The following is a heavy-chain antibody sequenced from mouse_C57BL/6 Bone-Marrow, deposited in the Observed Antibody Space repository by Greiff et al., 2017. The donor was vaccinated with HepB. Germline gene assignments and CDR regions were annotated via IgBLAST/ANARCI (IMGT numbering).Heavy chain of an antibody. CDR3: ARLYYGYDGSYYFDY. V-gene: IGHV5-6*02. CDR2: ISSGGSYT. CDR1: GFTFSSYG. D-gene: IGHD2-2*01. J-gene: IGHJ2*01. Sequence: DVMLVESGGDLVKPGGSLKLSCAASGFTFSSYGMSWVRQTPDKRLEWVATISSGGSYTYYPDSVKGRFTISRDNAKNTLYLQMSSLKSEDTAMYYCARLYYGYDGSYYFDYWGQGTTLTVSS.